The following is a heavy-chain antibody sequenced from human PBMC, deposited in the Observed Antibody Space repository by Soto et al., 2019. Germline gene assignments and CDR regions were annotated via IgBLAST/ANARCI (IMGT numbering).Heavy chain of an antibody. J-gene: IGHJ4*02. Sequence: GGSLRLSCAASGFTFSSYCMHWVRQAPGKGLEWVAVISYDGSNKYYADSVKGRFTISRDNSKNTLYLQMNSLRAEDTAVYYCAKMQWLVEDYFDYWGQGTLVTVPQ. D-gene: IGHD6-19*01. CDR1: GFTFSSYC. CDR3: AKMQWLVEDYFDY. V-gene: IGHV3-30*18. CDR2: ISYDGSNK.